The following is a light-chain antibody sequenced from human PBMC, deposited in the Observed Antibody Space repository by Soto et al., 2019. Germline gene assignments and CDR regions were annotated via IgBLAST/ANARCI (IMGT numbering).Light chain of an antibody. V-gene: IGKV2-30*01. CDR1: QGLVYSDGNIF. J-gene: IGKJ1*01. CDR2: QVS. Sequence: DVVMTQSPLSLSVTLGHPASISCRSSQGLVYSDGNIFLNWFHQRPGQSPRSLIYQVSNRDSGVPDRFIGSWSGIDYTLTNSRVEAEDVGIYFCVQGTTWSWTFCHGNKVEIK. CDR3: VQGTTWSWT.